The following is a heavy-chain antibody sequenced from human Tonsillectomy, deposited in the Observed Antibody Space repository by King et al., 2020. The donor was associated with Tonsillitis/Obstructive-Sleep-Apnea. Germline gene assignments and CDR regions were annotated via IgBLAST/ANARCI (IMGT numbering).Heavy chain of an antibody. CDR2: TYYRSEWYN. V-gene: IGHV6-1*01. CDR3: AIDLVYTSCYAFDI. J-gene: IGHJ3*02. CDR1: GDSVSSNSAA. Sequence: VQLQQSGPGLVKPSQTLSLTCAISGDSVSSNSAAWDWLRQSPSRGLEWLGRTYYRSEWYNDYAVSVKSRITINPDTSKNQFSLDLNSVTPEDTAVYYCAIDLVYTSCYAFDIWGHGTMVTVSS. D-gene: IGHD2-2*01.